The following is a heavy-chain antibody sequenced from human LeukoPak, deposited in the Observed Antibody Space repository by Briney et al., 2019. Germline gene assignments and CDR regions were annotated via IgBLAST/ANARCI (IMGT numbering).Heavy chain of an antibody. Sequence: PGGSLRLSCEASGFTFSAYSMNWVRQAPGKGLEWVSSISSSSNYIYYADSVKGRFTISRDNSKNTLYLQMNSLRAEDTAVYYCAKEARDGYYDILTGYYDYWGQGTLVTVSS. D-gene: IGHD3-9*01. CDR2: ISSSSNYI. V-gene: IGHV3-21*04. CDR1: GFTFSAYS. CDR3: AKEARDGYYDILTGYYDY. J-gene: IGHJ4*02.